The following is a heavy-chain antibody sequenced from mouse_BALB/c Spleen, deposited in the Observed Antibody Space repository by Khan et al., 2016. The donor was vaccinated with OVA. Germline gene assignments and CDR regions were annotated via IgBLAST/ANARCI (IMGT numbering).Heavy chain of an antibody. Sequence: EVQLQESGPGLVKPSQSLSLTCTVTGYSITSGYGWNWIRQFPGNKLEWMGSISYSGSTNYTPSLKSRISITRDTSKNQFFLQLNSVTTEDTATXYCARTARIKYWGQGTTLTVSS. V-gene: IGHV3-2*02. CDR1: GYSITSGYG. CDR3: ARTARIKY. J-gene: IGHJ2*01. CDR2: ISYSGST. D-gene: IGHD1-2*01.